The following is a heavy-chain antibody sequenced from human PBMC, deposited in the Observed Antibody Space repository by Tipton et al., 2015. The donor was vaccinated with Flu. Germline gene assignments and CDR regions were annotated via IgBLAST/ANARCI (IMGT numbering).Heavy chain of an antibody. D-gene: IGHD1-14*01. J-gene: IGHJ4*02. Sequence: SLRLSCAASGFTFSSYGMHWVRQAPGEGLEWVAVIWYDGSYKNYADSVKGRFTISRDNSRNTLYLQMNSLRAEDTAVYYCAGGGPAHHPDAVFDCWGQGTLVTVSS. V-gene: IGHV3-33*01. CDR3: AGGGPAHHPDAVFDC. CDR1: GFTFSSYG. CDR2: IWYDGSYK.